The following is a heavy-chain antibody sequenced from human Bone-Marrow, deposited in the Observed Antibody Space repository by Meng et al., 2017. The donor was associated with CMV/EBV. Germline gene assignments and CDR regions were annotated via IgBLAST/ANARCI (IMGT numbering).Heavy chain of an antibody. CDR3: AKKEAAAGVFYYGMDV. CDR1: GFTFSDYY. J-gene: IGHJ6*02. V-gene: IGHV3-11*01. D-gene: IGHD6-13*01. CDR2: ISRSGSTI. Sequence: GESLKISCEASGFTFSDYYMSWIRQAPGKGLEWVSYISRSGSTIYYADSVKGRFTISRDNDKNLLYLQMNSLRAEDTAVYYCAKKEAAAGVFYYGMDVWGQGTTVTVSS.